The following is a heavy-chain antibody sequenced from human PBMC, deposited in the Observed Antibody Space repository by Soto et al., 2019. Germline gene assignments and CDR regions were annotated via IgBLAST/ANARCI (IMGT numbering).Heavy chain of an antibody. J-gene: IGHJ4*02. CDR3: ARDGQWELTVYLDY. CDR2: TRQDGGEK. D-gene: IGHD1-26*01. Sequence: GGSLRLSCEASGFIFGDYWMSWIRQAPGKGLEWVANTRQDGGEKNFVDSVKGRFTISRDNSKNTLYLQMNSLRAEDTAVYYCARDGQWELTVYLDYWGQGTLVTVSS. CDR1: GFIFGDYW. V-gene: IGHV3-7*01.